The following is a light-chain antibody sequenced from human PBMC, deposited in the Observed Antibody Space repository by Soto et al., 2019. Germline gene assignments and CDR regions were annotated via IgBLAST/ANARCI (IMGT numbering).Light chain of an antibody. Sequence: DIQMTQSPSTLSASVGDRVTITCRASQSINSWLAWYQQKPVKAPQVLIYDSSSLQTGVPSRFSGSGSGTEFTLTIDSLQPEDFATNYCQRYNAFSQTFGQGTKVEI. CDR2: DSS. CDR1: QSINSW. CDR3: QRYNAFSQT. V-gene: IGKV1-5*01. J-gene: IGKJ1*01.